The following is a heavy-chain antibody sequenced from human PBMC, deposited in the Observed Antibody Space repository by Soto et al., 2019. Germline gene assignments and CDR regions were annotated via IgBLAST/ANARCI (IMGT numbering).Heavy chain of an antibody. CDR1: GYTFTSYG. D-gene: IGHD3-22*01. CDR2: ISAYNGNT. J-gene: IGHJ5*02. Sequence: ASVKVSCTASGYTFTSYGISWVRQAPGPGLEWMGWISAYNGNTNYAQKLQGRVTMTTDTSTSTAYMELRSLRSDDTAVYYCARVRYYDSSGYYHSSWGQGTLVTVSS. CDR3: ARVRYYDSSGYYHSS. V-gene: IGHV1-18*04.